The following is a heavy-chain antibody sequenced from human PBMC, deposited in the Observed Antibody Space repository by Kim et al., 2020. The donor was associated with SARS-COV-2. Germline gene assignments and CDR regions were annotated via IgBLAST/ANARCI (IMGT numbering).Heavy chain of an antibody. V-gene: IGHV3-74*01. J-gene: IGHJ3*02. Sequence: ADSVKGRFTISRANAKNTLYLQMNSLRAEDTAVYYCARGSSGSYPRAFDIWGQGTMVTVSS. CDR3: ARGSSGSYPRAFDI. D-gene: IGHD1-26*01.